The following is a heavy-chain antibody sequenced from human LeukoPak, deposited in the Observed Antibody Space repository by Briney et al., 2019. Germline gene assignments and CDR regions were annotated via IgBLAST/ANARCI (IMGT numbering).Heavy chain of an antibody. Sequence: ASVKVSCKASGYTFTSYDINWVRQATGQGLEWMGWMNPNSGNTGYAQKFQGRVTMTRNTSISTAYMELSSLRAEDTAVYYCARESGSGFYMDVWGKGTTVTVSS. CDR3: ARESGSGFYMDV. CDR2: MNPNSGNT. V-gene: IGHV1-8*01. D-gene: IGHD5-12*01. CDR1: GYTFTSYD. J-gene: IGHJ6*03.